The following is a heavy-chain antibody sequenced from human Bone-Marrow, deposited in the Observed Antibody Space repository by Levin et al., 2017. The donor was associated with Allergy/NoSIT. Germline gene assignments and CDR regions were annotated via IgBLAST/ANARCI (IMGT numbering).Heavy chain of an antibody. CDR3: ARDGQGHSSSPY. V-gene: IGHV3-66*01. CDR1: GFSVSNNF. D-gene: IGHD6-6*01. CDR2: IYSGGST. J-gene: IGHJ4*02. Sequence: GGSLRLSCAASGFSVSNNFLNWVRQVPGKGLEWVSLIYSGGSTHYADSVKGRFTISRDNSRNTLYLQMNSLRVEDTAVYYCARDGQGHSSSPYWGQGALVTVSS.